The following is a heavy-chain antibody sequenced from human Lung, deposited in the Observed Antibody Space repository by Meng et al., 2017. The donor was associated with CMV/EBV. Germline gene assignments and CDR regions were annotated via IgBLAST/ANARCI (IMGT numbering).Heavy chain of an antibody. CDR2: IRYDGSNK. J-gene: IGHJ6*02. CDR1: GFTFSSYG. D-gene: IGHD3-3*01. V-gene: IGHV3-30*02. CDR3: ARMLNYDFSRGGMDV. Sequence: GESLKISCAASGFTFSSYGMHWVRQAPGKGLEWVAFIRYDGSNKYYADSVKGRFTISRDNSKNAVYLQMNSLRAEDTAVYYCARMLNYDFSRGGMDVWGQGTTVXVSS.